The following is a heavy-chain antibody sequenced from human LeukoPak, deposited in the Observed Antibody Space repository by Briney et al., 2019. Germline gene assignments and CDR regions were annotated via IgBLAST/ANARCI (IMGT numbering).Heavy chain of an antibody. D-gene: IGHD6-19*01. V-gene: IGHV1-24*01. CDR1: GYTFTSYA. CDR2: FDPEDGET. CDR3: ATVALAVATDSWGVFDY. Sequence: ASVKVSCKASGYTFTSYAMNWVRQAPGQGLEWMGGFDPEDGETIYAQKFQGRVTMTEDTSTDTAYMELSSLRSEDTAVYYCATVALAVATDSWGVFDYWGQGTLSPSPQ. J-gene: IGHJ4*02.